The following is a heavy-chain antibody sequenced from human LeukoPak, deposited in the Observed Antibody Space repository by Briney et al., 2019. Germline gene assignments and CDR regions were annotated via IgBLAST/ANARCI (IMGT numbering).Heavy chain of an antibody. CDR2: INHSGST. J-gene: IGHJ4*02. D-gene: IGHD2-15*01. CDR3: ARHEGGGFQYYFDY. CDR1: GGSFSGYY. Sequence: PSETLSLTCAVYGGSFSGYYWSWIRQPPGKGLEWIGEINHSGSTNYNPSLKSRVTISVDTSKNQFSLKLSSVTAADTAVYYCARHEGGGFQYYFDYWGQGTLVTVSS. V-gene: IGHV4-34*01.